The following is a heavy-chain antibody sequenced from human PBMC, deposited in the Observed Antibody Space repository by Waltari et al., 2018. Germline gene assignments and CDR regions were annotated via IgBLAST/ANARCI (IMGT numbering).Heavy chain of an antibody. J-gene: IGHJ4*02. CDR1: GFTFSSYW. V-gene: IGHV3-7*01. Sequence: EVQLVESGGGLVQPGGSLRLSCAASGFTFSSYWMSWVRQAPGKGLEWVANIKQDGSEKYYVDSVKGRFTISRDNAKNSLYLQMNSLRAEDTAVYYCARDPKQQLAPSSELFDYWGQGTLVTVSS. D-gene: IGHD6-13*01. CDR3: ARDPKQQLAPSSELFDY. CDR2: IKQDGSEK.